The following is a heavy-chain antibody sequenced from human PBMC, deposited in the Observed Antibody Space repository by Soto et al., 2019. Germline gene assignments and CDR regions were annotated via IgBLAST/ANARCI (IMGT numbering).Heavy chain of an antibody. J-gene: IGHJ3*02. CDR1: GFTFSSYN. CDR2: ISSYDNYI. CDR3: ARVSGLIGYARVDAFDI. Sequence: GGSLRLSCAASGFTFSSYNMNWVRQAPGKGLEWVSFISSYDNYIYYADSVKGRFTISRYNAKNSLYLQMNSLRAEDTAVYFCARVSGLIGYARVDAFDIWCQGTMVTVSS. V-gene: IGHV3-21*01. D-gene: IGHD2-2*01.